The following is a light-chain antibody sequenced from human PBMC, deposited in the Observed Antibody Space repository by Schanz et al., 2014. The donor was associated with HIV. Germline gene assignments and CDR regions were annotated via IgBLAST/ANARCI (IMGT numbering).Light chain of an antibody. CDR3: QQRSNWLPLT. Sequence: EIVLTQSPGTLSLSPGDRATLSCRASQSVSSYLAWYQQKPAQAPRLLIYGASNRATGIPDRFSGSGSGTDFTLTISRLEPGDFAVYYCQQRSNWLPLTFGGGTKVEIK. CDR2: GAS. CDR1: QSVSSY. J-gene: IGKJ4*01. V-gene: IGKV3D-20*02.